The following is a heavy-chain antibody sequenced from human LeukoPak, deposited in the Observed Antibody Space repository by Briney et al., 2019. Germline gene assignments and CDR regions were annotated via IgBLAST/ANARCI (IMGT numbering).Heavy chain of an antibody. CDR2: IWYDGSYK. J-gene: IGHJ4*02. Sequence: GGSLRLPCAASGFIFSNYGMHWVRQAPGKGLDWVAVIWYDGSYKYYADSVKGRFTISRDNSKNTLYLQMNSLRAEDTAIYYCAKVVQYTASTGTGLDYWGQGTLVTVSS. CDR1: GFIFSNYG. CDR3: AKVVQYTASTGTGLDY. D-gene: IGHD6-13*01. V-gene: IGHV3-33*06.